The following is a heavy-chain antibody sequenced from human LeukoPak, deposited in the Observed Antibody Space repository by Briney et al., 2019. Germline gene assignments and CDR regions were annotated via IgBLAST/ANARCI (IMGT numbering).Heavy chain of an antibody. J-gene: IGHJ3*02. D-gene: IGHD4-23*01. CDR3: ARSDYGGNSDDAFDI. V-gene: IGHV3-66*01. CDR1: GFTVSKNY. Sequence: GGSLRLSCAASGFTVSKNYMNWVRQAPGKGLEWVSVIYSGGSTYYADSVKGRFTISRDNSKNTLYLQMDSLRAEDTAVYYCARSDYGGNSDDAFDIWGQGTMVTVSS. CDR2: IYSGGST.